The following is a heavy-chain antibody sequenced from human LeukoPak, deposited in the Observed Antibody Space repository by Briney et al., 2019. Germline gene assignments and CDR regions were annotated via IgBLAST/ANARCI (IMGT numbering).Heavy chain of an antibody. V-gene: IGHV4-38-2*02. CDR1: GYSISSGYY. Sequence: ETLSLTCTVSGYSISSGYYWGWIRQPPGKGLEWIGSIYHSGSTYYNPSLKSRVTISVDTSKNQFSLKLSSVTAADTAVYYCARARITMIVVLDYWGQGTLVTVSS. CDR3: ARARITMIVVLDY. CDR2: IYHSGST. D-gene: IGHD3-22*01. J-gene: IGHJ4*02.